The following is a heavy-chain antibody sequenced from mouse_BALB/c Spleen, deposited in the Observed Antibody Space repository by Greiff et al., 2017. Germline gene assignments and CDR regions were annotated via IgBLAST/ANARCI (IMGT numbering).Heavy chain of an antibody. CDR2: FYPGSGSI. Sequence: VQLQQSGAELVRPGTSVKISCKASGYTFTNYWLGWVKQRSGQGLEWIGWFYPGSGSIKYNEKFKDKATLTADKSSSTVYMELSRLTSEDSAVYFCARHEESDAMDYWGQGTSVTVSS. CDR3: ARHEESDAMDY. J-gene: IGHJ4*01. CDR1: GYTFTNYW. V-gene: IGHV1-62-2*01.